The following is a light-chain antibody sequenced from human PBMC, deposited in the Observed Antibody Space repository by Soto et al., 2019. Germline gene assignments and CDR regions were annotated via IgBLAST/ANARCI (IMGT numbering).Light chain of an antibody. V-gene: IGKV1-5*03. J-gene: IGKJ1*01. CDR3: QHYNIYSEA. CDR1: QTISSW. CDR2: KAS. Sequence: DIQMTQSPSTLSGSVGDRVTITCRARQTISSWLAWYQQKPGKAPKLLIYKASTLKSGLPSRFSGSGSGTEFTLTIRSLQPDDFSTYYSQHYNIYSEAFGQGPKVETK.